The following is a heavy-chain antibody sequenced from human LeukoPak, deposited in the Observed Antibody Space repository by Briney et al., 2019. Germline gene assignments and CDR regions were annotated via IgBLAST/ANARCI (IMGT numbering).Heavy chain of an antibody. CDR1: EFTFSNYG. J-gene: IGHJ4*02. D-gene: IGHD6-19*01. CDR3: AKGRYTSGRNFDH. Sequence: PGGSLRLSCAASEFTFSNYGMSWVRQAPGKGKGLEWVSGISGGGGGKYYADSVKGRFTISRDDSKNRLYLQMNSLRAEDTAVYYCAKGRYTSGRNFDHWGQGTLVTVSS. V-gene: IGHV3-23*01. CDR2: ISGGGGGK.